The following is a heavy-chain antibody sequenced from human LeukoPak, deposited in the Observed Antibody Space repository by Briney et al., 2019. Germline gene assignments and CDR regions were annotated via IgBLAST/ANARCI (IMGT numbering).Heavy chain of an antibody. CDR3: ARHPGIGASGDY. Sequence: GESLKISCKGSGYSFPTYWMGWVRQMPGKGLEWMGIIYPGDSDTRYSPSFQGQVTISADKSINTAYLQWSSLKASDSAMYYCARHPGIGASGDYWGQGTLVTVSS. J-gene: IGHJ4*02. CDR1: GYSFPTYW. V-gene: IGHV5-51*01. D-gene: IGHD6-13*01. CDR2: IYPGDSDT.